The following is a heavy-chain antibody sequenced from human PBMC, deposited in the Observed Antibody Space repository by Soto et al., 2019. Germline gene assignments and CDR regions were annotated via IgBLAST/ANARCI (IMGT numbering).Heavy chain of an antibody. J-gene: IGHJ6*03. CDR3: ARATVTNYYYYYYYMDV. Sequence: SVKVSCKASGGTFSSYTISWVRQAPGQGLEWMGRIIPILGIANYAQKFQGRVTITADKSTSTAYMELSSLRSEDTAVYYCARATVTNYYYYYYYMDVWGKGTTVTVSS. V-gene: IGHV1-69*02. CDR1: GGTFSSYT. CDR2: IIPILGIA. D-gene: IGHD4-17*01.